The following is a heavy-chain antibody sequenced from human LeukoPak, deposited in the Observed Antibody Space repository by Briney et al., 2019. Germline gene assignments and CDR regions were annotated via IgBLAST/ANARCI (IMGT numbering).Heavy chain of an antibody. CDR2: IYPGDSDT. V-gene: IGHV5-51*01. CDR1: GYSFTTYW. J-gene: IGHJ4*02. CDR3: ARRQGCSSTSCPPDY. Sequence: GESLKISCRGSGYSFTTYWIGWVRQMPGKGLEWMGIIYPGDSDTRYTPSFQGQVTMSANKSINTAYLQWSSLKASDTAIYYCARRQGCSSTSCPPDYWGQGTLVTVSP. D-gene: IGHD2-2*01.